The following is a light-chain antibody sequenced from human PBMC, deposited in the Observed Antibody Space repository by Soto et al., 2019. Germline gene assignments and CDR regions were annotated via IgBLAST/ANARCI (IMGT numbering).Light chain of an antibody. CDR2: VVS. CDR1: SIYVGSYNL. Sequence: QSVLTQPASVSGSPGQSITISCTGTSIYVGSYNLVSWYQHHPGKAPKLLISVVSKRPSGVSNRFSGSKSGNTASLTISGLQAEDDADYYCCSYAGRFYVFGPGTKVTV. CDR3: CSYAGRFYV. J-gene: IGLJ1*01. V-gene: IGLV2-23*02.